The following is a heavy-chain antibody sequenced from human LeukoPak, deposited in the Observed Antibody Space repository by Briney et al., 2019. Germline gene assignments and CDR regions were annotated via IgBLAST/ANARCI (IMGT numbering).Heavy chain of an antibody. Sequence: SETLSLTCTVSGGSISSSSYYWGWIRQPPGKGLEWIGSIYYSGGTYSNPSLKSRVTISVDTPKNQFSLKLSSVTAADTAVYYCASGNGTYYSFYGMDVWGQGTTVTVSS. J-gene: IGHJ6*02. V-gene: IGHV4-39*01. CDR2: IYYSGGT. D-gene: IGHD1-14*01. CDR3: ASGNGTYYSFYGMDV. CDR1: GGSISSSSYY.